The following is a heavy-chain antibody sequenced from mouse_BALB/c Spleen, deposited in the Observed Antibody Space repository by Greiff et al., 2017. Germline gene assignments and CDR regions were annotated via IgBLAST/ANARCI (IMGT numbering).Heavy chain of an antibody. D-gene: IGHD2-14*01. Sequence: EVQLVESGGGLVKPGGSLTLSCAASGFTFSDYYMYWVRQTPEKRLEWVATISDGGSYTYYPDSVKGRFTISRDNAKNNLYLQMSSLKSEDTAMYYCARDNYRYGAWCAYWGQGTLVTVSA. CDR2: ISDGGSYT. V-gene: IGHV5-4*02. CDR3: ARDNYRYGAWCAY. CDR1: GFTFSDYY. J-gene: IGHJ3*01.